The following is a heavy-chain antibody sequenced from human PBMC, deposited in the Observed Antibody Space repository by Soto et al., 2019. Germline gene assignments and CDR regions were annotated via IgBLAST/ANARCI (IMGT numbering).Heavy chain of an antibody. Sequence: ASVKVSCKASGFTFTSSAMQWVRQARGQRLEWIGWIVVGSGNTNYAQKFQERVTITRDMSTSTAYMELSSLRSEDTAVYYCAAESTFFDYSNYYMDVWGKGTTVTVSS. V-gene: IGHV1-58*02. CDR3: AAESTFFDYSNYYMDV. CDR2: IVVGSGNT. J-gene: IGHJ6*03. CDR1: GFTFTSSA.